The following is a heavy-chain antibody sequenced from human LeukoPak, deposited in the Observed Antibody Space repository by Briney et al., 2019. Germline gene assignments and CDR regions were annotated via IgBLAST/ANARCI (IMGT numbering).Heavy chain of an antibody. Sequence: ASVKVSCKASGYTFTSYDINWVRQATGQGLEWMGWMNPNSGNTGYAQKFQGRATMTTDTSTSTAYMELRSLRSDDTAVYYCARGFDYGGTNYWYFDLWGRGTLVTVSS. D-gene: IGHD4-23*01. CDR1: GYTFTSYD. CDR3: ARGFDYGGTNYWYFDL. V-gene: IGHV1-8*01. CDR2: MNPNSGNT. J-gene: IGHJ2*01.